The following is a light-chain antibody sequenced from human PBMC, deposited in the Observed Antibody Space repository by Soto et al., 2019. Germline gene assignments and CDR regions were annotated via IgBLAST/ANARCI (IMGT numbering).Light chain of an antibody. V-gene: IGKV3-11*01. CDR2: DTF. Sequence: IVLTQSPATLSLSPGARATLSCRAGQSVSNYLAWYQQKPGQAPRLLIYDTFNRATGIPVRFSGSGSGTDFTLTISSLEAEDLAVYFCVQRSTCPWTSGQGTKVEIK. CDR3: VQRSTCPWT. CDR1: QSVSNY. J-gene: IGKJ1*01.